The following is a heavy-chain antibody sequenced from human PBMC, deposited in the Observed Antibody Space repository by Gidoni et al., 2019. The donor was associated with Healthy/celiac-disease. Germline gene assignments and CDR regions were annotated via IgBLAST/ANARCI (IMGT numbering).Heavy chain of an antibody. Sequence: QVQLVVSGGRVVQPGRSPRLPRAASAFPSSRCGMHWVRRAPGKGLEWVAVISDDGSKKYYADSVKGRFTISRDNSKNTLYLQMNSLRAEDTAVYYCAKTPKYCSSTSCQALRSDYYGMDVWGQGTTVTVSS. CDR2: ISDDGSKK. CDR3: AKTPKYCSSTSCQALRSDYYGMDV. D-gene: IGHD2-2*01. V-gene: IGHV3-30*18. CDR1: AFPSSRCG. J-gene: IGHJ6*02.